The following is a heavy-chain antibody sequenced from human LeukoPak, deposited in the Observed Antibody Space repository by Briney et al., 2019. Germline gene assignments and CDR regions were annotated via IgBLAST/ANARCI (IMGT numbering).Heavy chain of an antibody. CDR1: GGTFSSYA. J-gene: IGHJ6*02. Sequence: SVKVSCKASGGTFSSYAISWVRQAPGQGLEWMVRIIPILGIANYAQKFQGRVTITADKSTNTAYMELSSLRSEDTAVYYCARGGYCSSTSCYYYYYGMDVWGQGTTVTVSS. V-gene: IGHV1-69*04. CDR3: ARGGYCSSTSCYYYYYGMDV. D-gene: IGHD2-2*01. CDR2: IIPILGIA.